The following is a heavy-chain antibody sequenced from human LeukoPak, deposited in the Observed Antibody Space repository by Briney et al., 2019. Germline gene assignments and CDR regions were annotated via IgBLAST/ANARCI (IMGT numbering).Heavy chain of an antibody. D-gene: IGHD6-13*01. Sequence: GGSLRLSCAASGFTFSSYSMNWVRQAPGKGLEWVSAISGSGGSTYYADSVKGRFTISRDNSKNTLYLQMNSLRAEDTAVYYCAKGPGYSSSWYIYWGQGTLVTVSS. J-gene: IGHJ4*02. CDR2: ISGSGGST. CDR1: GFTFSSYS. CDR3: AKGPGYSSSWYIY. V-gene: IGHV3-23*01.